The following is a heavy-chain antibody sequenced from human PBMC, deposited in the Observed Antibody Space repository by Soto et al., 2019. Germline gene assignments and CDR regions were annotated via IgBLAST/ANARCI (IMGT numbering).Heavy chain of an antibody. CDR1: GYTFTSYA. D-gene: IGHD3-16*01. CDR3: ARSMGGPTAPLGYYFDY. Sequence: ASVKVSCKASGYTFTSYAMHWVRQAPGQRLEWMGWINAGNGNTKYSQKFQGRVTITRDTSASTAYMELSSLRSEDTAVYYCARSMGGPTAPLGYYFDYWGQGTLVTVSS. V-gene: IGHV1-3*01. CDR2: INAGNGNT. J-gene: IGHJ4*02.